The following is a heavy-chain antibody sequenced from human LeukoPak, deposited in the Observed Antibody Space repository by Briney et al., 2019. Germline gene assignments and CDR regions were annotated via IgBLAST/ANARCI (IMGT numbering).Heavy chain of an antibody. CDR3: ARETVGLDY. CDR1: GFTFSSYS. CDR2: ISDGSSTI. V-gene: IGHV3-48*02. J-gene: IGHJ4*02. Sequence: SGGSLRLSCAASGFTFSSYSMNWVRQAPGKGLEWVSYISDGSSTIYYADSVRGRFTISRDNAKNSLYLQINSLRDEDTAVYYCARETVGLDYWGQGTLVTVSS. D-gene: IGHD4-23*01.